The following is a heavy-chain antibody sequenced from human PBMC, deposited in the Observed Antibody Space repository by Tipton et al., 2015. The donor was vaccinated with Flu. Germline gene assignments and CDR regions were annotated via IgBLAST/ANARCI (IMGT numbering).Heavy chain of an antibody. V-gene: IGHV3-48*03. CDR3: AGEMQPTRNFDY. CDR2: ISSSGSTI. J-gene: IGHJ4*02. D-gene: IGHD1-14*01. CDR1: GFTFSSYE. Sequence: SLRLSCAASGFTFSSYEMNWVRQAPGKGLEWVSYISSSGSTIYYADSVKGRFTISRDNAKNSLYLQMNSLRAEDTAVYYCAGEMQPTRNFDYWGQGTLVTVSS.